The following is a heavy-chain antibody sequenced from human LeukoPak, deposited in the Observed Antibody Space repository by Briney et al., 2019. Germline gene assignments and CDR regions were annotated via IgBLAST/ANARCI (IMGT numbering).Heavy chain of an antibody. CDR2: MNPNSGVT. CDR3: VRGRDYYYGLDV. J-gene: IGHJ6*02. CDR1: GYTFTSYD. V-gene: IGHV1-8*01. Sequence: ASVKVSCKTSGYTFTSYDINWVRQAPGQGLEYMGWMNPNSGVTTNAKKFQGRVSMTRDTSTTTAYMEVRGLRSDDTAVYYSVRGRDYYYGLDVWGQGTTVIVSS.